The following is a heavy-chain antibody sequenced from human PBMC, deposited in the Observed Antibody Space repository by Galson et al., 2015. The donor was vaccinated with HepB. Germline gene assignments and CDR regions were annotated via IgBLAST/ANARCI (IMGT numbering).Heavy chain of an antibody. CDR3: AKNRYGDYSGYYYMDV. CDR2: VSGSGGST. J-gene: IGHJ6*03. D-gene: IGHD4-17*01. V-gene: IGHV3-23*01. CDR1: GFTFSSYA. Sequence: SLRLSCAASGFTFSSYAMSWVRQAPGKGLEWVSAVSGSGGSTYYADSVKGRFTISRDNFKNTLYLQMNSLRDEDTAVYYCAKNRYGDYSGYYYMDVGGKGTTVSVSS.